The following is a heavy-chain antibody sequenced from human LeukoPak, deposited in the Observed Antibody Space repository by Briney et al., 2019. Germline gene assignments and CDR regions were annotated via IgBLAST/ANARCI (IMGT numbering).Heavy chain of an antibody. J-gene: IGHJ5*02. V-gene: IGHV1-8*01. CDR3: ARGPFRRGFGVVKKIYNWFDP. CDR2: MNPNRGNT. Sequence: GASVKVSCKASGYTFTSYDINWVRQATGQGLEWMGWMNPNRGNTGYAQKFQGRVTMTRNTSISTAYMELSSLRSEDTAVYYCARGPFRRGFGVVKKIYNWFDPWGQGTLVTVSS. CDR1: GYTFTSYD. D-gene: IGHD3-3*01.